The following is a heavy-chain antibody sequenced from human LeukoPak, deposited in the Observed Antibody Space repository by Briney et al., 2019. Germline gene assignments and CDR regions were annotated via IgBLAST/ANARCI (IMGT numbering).Heavy chain of an antibody. CDR3: ARVMTAPRVGPVYYYYMDV. J-gene: IGHJ6*03. D-gene: IGHD5-18*01. Sequence: SETLSLTCTVSGYSISSGYYWGWIRPPPGKGLEGIGNIYHSGSTYYNPSLRRRVTISVDTSKNQFSMKVSSVTAADTAVYYCARVMTAPRVGPVYYYYMDVWGKGTTVTVSS. CDR2: IYHSGST. CDR1: GYSISSGYY. V-gene: IGHV4-38-2*02.